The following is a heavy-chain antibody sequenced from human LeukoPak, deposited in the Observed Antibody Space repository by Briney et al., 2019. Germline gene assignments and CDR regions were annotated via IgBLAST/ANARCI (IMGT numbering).Heavy chain of an antibody. CDR2: ISYEGSDK. Sequence: GGSLRLSCVASGFTFSTYAMHWVRQAPGKGLEWVTFISYEGSDKYYADSVKGRFTISRDNSKNTLYLQMNSLRAEDTAVYYCARLSSWTPEYWGQGTLVTVSS. D-gene: IGHD3/OR15-3a*01. CDR3: ARLSSWTPEY. CDR1: GFTFSTYA. V-gene: IGHV3-30*04. J-gene: IGHJ4*02.